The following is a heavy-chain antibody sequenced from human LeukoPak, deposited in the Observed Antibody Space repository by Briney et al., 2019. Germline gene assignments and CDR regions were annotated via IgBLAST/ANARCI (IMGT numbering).Heavy chain of an antibody. CDR2: ISWDGGST. CDR1: GFTFDNCA. D-gene: IGHD3-22*01. CDR3: AKNYDSSGHDAFDI. V-gene: IGHV3-43D*03. J-gene: IGHJ3*02. Sequence: PGGSLRLSCAASGFTFDNCAMHWVRQAPGKGLEWVSLISWDGGSTYYADSVKGRFTISRDNSKNSLYLQMNSLRAEDTALYYCAKNYDSSGHDAFDIWGQGTMVTVSS.